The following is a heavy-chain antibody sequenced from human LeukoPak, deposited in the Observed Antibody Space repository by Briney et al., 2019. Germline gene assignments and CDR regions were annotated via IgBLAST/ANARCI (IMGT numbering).Heavy chain of an antibody. CDR1: GYTLPELS. CDR3: ARGVYYDIRGADYYYYYMDV. Sequence: ASVKVSCKVSGYTLPELSMHWVRQATGQGLEWMGWMNPNRGNPEYPHKFQGRVTITRKTFISPAYMEVSSLRSEDTGLYYCARGVYYDIRGADYYYYYMDVWGKGTTVTISS. D-gene: IGHD3-9*01. CDR2: MNPNRGNP. J-gene: IGHJ6*03. V-gene: IGHV1-8*03.